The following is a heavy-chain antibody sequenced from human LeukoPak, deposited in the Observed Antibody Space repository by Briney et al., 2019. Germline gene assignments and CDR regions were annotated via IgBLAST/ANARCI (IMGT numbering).Heavy chain of an antibody. CDR2: IYITGST. Sequence: SETLSLTCTVSGGSIINYYWSWIRQSAGTGLEWVGRIYITGSTNYNPSPQSRLSMSVDTSKNQFSLRLTSVSAADTAVYYCARLKYYDSTGYSPGYYMDVWGKGITVTVSS. D-gene: IGHD3-22*01. CDR3: ARLKYYDSTGYSPGYYMDV. V-gene: IGHV4-4*07. CDR1: GGSIINYY. J-gene: IGHJ6*03.